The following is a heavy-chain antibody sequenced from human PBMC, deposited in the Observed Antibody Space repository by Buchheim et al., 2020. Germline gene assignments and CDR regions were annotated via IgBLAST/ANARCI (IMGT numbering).Heavy chain of an antibody. CDR3: ARKGGAYYYGSGSGDYYMDV. D-gene: IGHD3-10*01. Sequence: EVQLVESGGGLVQPGGSLRLSCAASGFTFSSYWMSWVRQAPGKGLEWVANIKQDGSEKYYVDSVKGRFTISSDNAKNSLYLQMNSLRAEDTAVYYCARKGGAYYYGSGSGDYYMDVWGKGTT. V-gene: IGHV3-7*01. CDR1: GFTFSSYW. J-gene: IGHJ6*03. CDR2: IKQDGSEK.